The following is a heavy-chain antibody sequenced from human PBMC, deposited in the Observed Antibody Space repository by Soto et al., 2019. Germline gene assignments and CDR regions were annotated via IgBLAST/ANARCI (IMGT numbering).Heavy chain of an antibody. V-gene: IGHV3-7*01. CDR1: GFTFSSYW. CDR3: ATYSSSWYYYCMEV. Sequence: PRLSCAASGFTFSSYWMSWVRQAPGKLLEWVANIKQDGSEKYYVDSVKGRFTISRDNAKNSLYLQMNSLRAEDTAVYYCATYSSSWYYYCMEVWGQGTTVTVSS. CDR2: IKQDGSEK. D-gene: IGHD6-13*01. J-gene: IGHJ6*01.